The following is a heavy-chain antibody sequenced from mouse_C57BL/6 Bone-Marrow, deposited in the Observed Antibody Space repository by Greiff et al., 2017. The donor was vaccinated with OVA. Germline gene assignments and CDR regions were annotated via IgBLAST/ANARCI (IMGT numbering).Heavy chain of an antibody. CDR2: IHPNSGST. V-gene: IGHV1-64*01. CDR1: GYTFTSYW. D-gene: IGHD2-3*01. CDR3: ARDGYYLYWYFDV. Sequence: VQLQQPGAELVKPGASVKLSCKASGYTFTSYWMHWVKQRPGQGLEWIGMIHPNSGSTNYNEKFKSKATLTVEKSSSTAYMQLSSLTSEDSAVYYCARDGYYLYWYFDVWGTGTTVTVSS. J-gene: IGHJ1*03.